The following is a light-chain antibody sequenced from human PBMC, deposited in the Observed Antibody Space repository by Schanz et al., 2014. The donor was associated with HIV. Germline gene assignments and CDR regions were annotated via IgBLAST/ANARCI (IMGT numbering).Light chain of an antibody. CDR3: SSFTSSSTL. J-gene: IGLJ1*01. V-gene: IGLV1-40*01. CDR2: DNN. CDR1: SSNLGADYY. Sequence: QSVLTQPPSVSGAPGQRVTISCAGSSSNLGADYYVHWYQQLPGTAPKLIISDNNIRPSGVPDRFSGSKSGTSASLTVSGLQVEDEADYYCSSFTSSSTLFGTGTKLTVL.